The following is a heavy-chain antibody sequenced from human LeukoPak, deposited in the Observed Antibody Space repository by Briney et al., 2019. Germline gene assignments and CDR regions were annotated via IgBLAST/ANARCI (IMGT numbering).Heavy chain of an antibody. CDR2: IYYSGST. J-gene: IGHJ5*02. D-gene: IGHD1-1*01. CDR3: ATLTTPGWFNP. Sequence: SQTLSLTCTVSGGSISSYYWSWIRQPPGKGLEWIGYIYYSGSTNYNPSLKSRVTISVDTSKNQFSLKLSSVTAADTAVYYCATLTTPGWFNPWGQGTLVTVSS. CDR1: GGSISSYY. V-gene: IGHV4-59*01.